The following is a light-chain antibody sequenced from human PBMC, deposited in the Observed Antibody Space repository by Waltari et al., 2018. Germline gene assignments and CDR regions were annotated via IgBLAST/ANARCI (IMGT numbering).Light chain of an antibody. CDR2: DVS. CDR1: SSDVGTYNA. CDR3: NSYAGSNSVV. V-gene: IGLV2-8*01. Sequence: QSALTQPPSASGSPGQSVSISCTGTSSDVGTYNAVPWYHQHPGKAPKLIIYDVSERPSGVPDRFSGSKSANTASLTVSGLQAEDEADYYCNSYAGSNSVVFGGGTKLTVL. J-gene: IGLJ3*02.